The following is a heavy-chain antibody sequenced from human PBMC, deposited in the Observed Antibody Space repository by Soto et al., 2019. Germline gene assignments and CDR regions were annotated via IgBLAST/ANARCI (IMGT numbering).Heavy chain of an antibody. Sequence: GESLKISCKVSGYRFTTYWIAWVRQMPGKGLEWMGIIHPGDSDTRYSPSFQGQVTILAEKVVGTAFLQWSRLKGSETATYYCARQEQLSPYYHAIDDWGQGTTVTVS. D-gene: IGHD1-1*01. CDR2: IHPGDSDT. V-gene: IGHV5-51*01. CDR1: GYRFTTYW. J-gene: IGHJ6*02. CDR3: ARQEQLSPYYHAIDD.